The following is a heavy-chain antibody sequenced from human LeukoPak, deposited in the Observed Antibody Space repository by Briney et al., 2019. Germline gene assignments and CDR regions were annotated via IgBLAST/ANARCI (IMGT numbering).Heavy chain of an antibody. V-gene: IGHV1-69*01. CDR1: GGTFSSYA. CDR3: ARGAMVGYDFWSGVNWFDP. Sequence: SVKVSCKASGGTFSSYAISWVRQAPGQGLEWMGGIIPIFGTANYAQKFQGRVTITADESTSTAYMELSSLRSEDTAVYYCARGAMVGYDFWSGVNWFDPWGQGTLVTVSS. J-gene: IGHJ5*02. CDR2: IIPIFGTA. D-gene: IGHD3-3*01.